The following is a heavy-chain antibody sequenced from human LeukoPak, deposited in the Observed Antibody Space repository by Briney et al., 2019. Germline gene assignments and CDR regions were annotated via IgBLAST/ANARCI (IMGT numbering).Heavy chain of an antibody. CDR1: GYTFTSYA. J-gene: IGHJ4*02. V-gene: IGHV1-3*01. Sequence: ASVKVSCKASGYTFTSYAMHWVRQAPGQGLEWMGWINAGNGNTKYSQKFQGRVTITRDTSASTAYMELSSLRSEDTAVYYCARGYDSSGYYPNWGQGTLVTVSS. D-gene: IGHD3-22*01. CDR2: INAGNGNT. CDR3: ARGYDSSGYYPN.